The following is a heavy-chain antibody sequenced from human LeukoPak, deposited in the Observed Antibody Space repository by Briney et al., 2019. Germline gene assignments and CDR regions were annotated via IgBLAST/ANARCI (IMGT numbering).Heavy chain of an antibody. Sequence: PSETLSLTCTVFGGSISSGNYYWSWIRQPPGKGLEWIGYIYHSGSTYYNPSLKSRVTVSVDGSKNQFSLELSSVTAADTAVYYCARNTPGYYCMDVWGTGTTVTVSS. V-gene: IGHV4-30-2*01. J-gene: IGHJ6*03. CDR2: IYHSGST. CDR1: GGSISSGNYY. D-gene: IGHD2-15*01. CDR3: ARNTPGYYCMDV.